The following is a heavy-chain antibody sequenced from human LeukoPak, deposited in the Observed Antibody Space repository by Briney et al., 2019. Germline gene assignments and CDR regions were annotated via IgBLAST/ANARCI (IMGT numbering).Heavy chain of an antibody. Sequence: PGGSLRLSCAAPGFAFSTFAMGWVRQSPGKGLEWLSTINSSGNTTFYADSVKGRFTISRDNSKNTLYLHMDSLRPDDTAIYYCTKELHVAVAVADYYYFYMDVWGRGTAVTVSS. J-gene: IGHJ6*03. CDR3: TKELHVAVAVADYYYFYMDV. D-gene: IGHD6-19*01. V-gene: IGHV3-23*05. CDR2: INSSGNTT. CDR1: GFAFSTFA.